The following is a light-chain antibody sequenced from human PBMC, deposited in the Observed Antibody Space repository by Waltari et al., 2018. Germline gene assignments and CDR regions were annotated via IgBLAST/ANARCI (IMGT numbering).Light chain of an antibody. CDR1: SSDVGGYNL. J-gene: IGLJ2*01. CDR3: SSYTSTNTVV. V-gene: IGLV2-14*01. Sequence: QSALTQPASVSGSPGQSITISCPGPSSDVGGYNLFSWYQQHPGKAPKLMIYDVSKRPSGVSNRFSGSKSGNTASLTISGLQAEDEADYYCSSYTSTNTVVFGGGTKLTVL. CDR2: DVS.